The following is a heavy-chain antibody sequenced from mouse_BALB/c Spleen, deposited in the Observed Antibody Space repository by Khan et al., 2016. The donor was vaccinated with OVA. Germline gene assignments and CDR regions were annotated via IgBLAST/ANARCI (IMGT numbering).Heavy chain of an antibody. Sequence: VQLQESGPGLVAPSQSLSITCTVSGFSLTGYGVNWVRQPPGKGLEWLGMIWGDGNTDYNSALKSRLSISKDNSKSQVFLKMNSLQTDDTARYHCARYAAMDYWGQGTSVTVSS. CDR1: GFSLTGYG. J-gene: IGHJ4*01. CDR2: IWGDGNT. CDR3: ARYAAMDY. V-gene: IGHV2-6-7*01. D-gene: IGHD2-14*01.